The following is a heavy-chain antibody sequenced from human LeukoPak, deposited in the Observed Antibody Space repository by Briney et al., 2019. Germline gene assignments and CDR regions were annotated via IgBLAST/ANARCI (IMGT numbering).Heavy chain of an antibody. CDR1: GFTFSSQW. Sequence: AGGSLRLSCAASGFTFSSQWMSWVRQAPGKGLEWVSVMYTLGNTNYADSVRGRFTISRDNSKNTLYLQMNSLRAEDTAVYYCAGYGGSYPYYMDVWGKGTTVTISS. CDR3: AGYGGSYPYYMDV. J-gene: IGHJ6*03. D-gene: IGHD1-26*01. CDR2: MYTLGNT. V-gene: IGHV3-66*01.